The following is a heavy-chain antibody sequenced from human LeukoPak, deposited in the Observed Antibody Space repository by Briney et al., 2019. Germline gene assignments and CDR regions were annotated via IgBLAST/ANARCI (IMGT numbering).Heavy chain of an antibody. V-gene: IGHV4-59*08. Sequence: PSETLSLTCTVSGGSISSYYWSWIRQPPGKGLEWIGYVYYSGSTNYNPSLKSRVTMSVATSKNQFYLKLSSVTAADTAVYYCASLRYCSGGSCFPKYFQHWGQGTLVTVSS. CDR2: VYYSGST. D-gene: IGHD2-15*01. CDR3: ASLRYCSGGSCFPKYFQH. CDR1: GGSISSYY. J-gene: IGHJ1*01.